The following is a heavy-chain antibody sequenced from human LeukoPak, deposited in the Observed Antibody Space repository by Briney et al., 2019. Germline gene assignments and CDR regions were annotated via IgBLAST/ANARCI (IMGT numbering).Heavy chain of an antibody. V-gene: IGHV4-34*01. Sequence: PSETLSLTCAVYGGSFSGFYWSWIRQPPGKGLEWIGEINHSGSTNYNPSLKSRVTISVDTSKNQFSLKLSSVTAADTAVYYCATSRALLQLSSYWGQGTLVTVSS. CDR3: ATSRALLQLSSY. CDR2: INHSGST. J-gene: IGHJ4*02. D-gene: IGHD5-18*01. CDR1: GGSFSGFY.